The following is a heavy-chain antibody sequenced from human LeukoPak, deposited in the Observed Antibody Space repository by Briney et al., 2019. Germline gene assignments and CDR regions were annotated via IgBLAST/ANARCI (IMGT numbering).Heavy chain of an antibody. CDR1: GYTFTGYY. D-gene: IGHD2-15*01. CDR2: INPHSGGT. V-gene: IGHV1-2*02. CDR3: ARTGYCSGGSCYPEDY. Sequence: GASVKVSCKASGYTFTGYYIHWVRQAPGQGLEWMGWINPHSGGTNYAQKFQGGVTMTRDTSITTAYMELSSLRSDDTAVYYCARTGYCSGGSCYPEDYWGQGTLVTVSS. J-gene: IGHJ4*02.